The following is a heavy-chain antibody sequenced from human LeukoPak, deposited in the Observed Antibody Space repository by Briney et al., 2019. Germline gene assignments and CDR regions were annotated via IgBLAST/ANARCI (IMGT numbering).Heavy chain of an antibody. Sequence: GGSLRLSCAASGLTFDDYAMHWVRQAPGKGLEWVSGISWNSGSIGYADSVKGRFTISRDNAKNSLYLQMNSLRAEDMALYYCAKVVDYHDYGDYAGAFDIWGQGTMVTVSS. V-gene: IGHV3-9*03. CDR2: ISWNSGSI. CDR1: GLTFDDYA. CDR3: AKVVDYHDYGDYAGAFDI. J-gene: IGHJ3*02. D-gene: IGHD4-17*01.